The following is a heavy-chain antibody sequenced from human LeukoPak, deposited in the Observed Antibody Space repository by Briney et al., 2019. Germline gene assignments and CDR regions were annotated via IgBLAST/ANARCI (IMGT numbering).Heavy chain of an antibody. D-gene: IGHD3-22*01. V-gene: IGHV3-11*01. CDR2: ISSSGSTI. CDR3: ARDFHYDSSGYYGY. J-gene: IGHJ4*02. Sequence: GRSLRLSRAASGFTFSDYYMSWIRQDPGKGQGWVSYISSSGSTIYYADSVKGRFTISRDNAKNSLYLQMNSLRAEDTAVYYCARDFHYDSSGYYGYWGQGTLVTVSS. CDR1: GFTFSDYY.